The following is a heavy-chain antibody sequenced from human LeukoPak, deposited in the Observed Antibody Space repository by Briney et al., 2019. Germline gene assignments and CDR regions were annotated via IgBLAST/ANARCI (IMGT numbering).Heavy chain of an antibody. CDR3: TKSWDAFDF. J-gene: IGHJ3*01. V-gene: IGHV3-23*01. CDR2: ILGSGDST. Sequence: QAGGSLRLSCAASGFNFRNNAMAWVRQAPRKGLEWVSGILGSGDSTYYADAVKGRFTISRDNSKNTLYLQMNTLRAEDTAVYYCTKSWDAFDFWGQGTMVTVSS. CDR1: GFNFRNNA. D-gene: IGHD3-10*01.